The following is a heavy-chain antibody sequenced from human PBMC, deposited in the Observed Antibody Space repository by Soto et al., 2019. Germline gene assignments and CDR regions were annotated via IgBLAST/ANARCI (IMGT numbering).Heavy chain of an antibody. J-gene: IGHJ6*02. D-gene: IGHD6-19*01. V-gene: IGHV4-31*02. CDR2: ISSSGRT. Sequence: WTWIRQHPGKGLEWIGYISSSGRTYYNPSLKSRVSMSLDTSENQFSLRLSSVTAADTAVFYCARDRPVACQGSYYGLDVWGQGTTVTVSS. CDR3: ARDRPVACQGSYYGLDV.